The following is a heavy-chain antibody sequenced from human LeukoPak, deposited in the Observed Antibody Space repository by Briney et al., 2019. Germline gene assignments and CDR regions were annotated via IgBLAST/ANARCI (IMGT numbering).Heavy chain of an antibody. J-gene: IGHJ4*02. V-gene: IGHV1-18*01. D-gene: IGHD3-22*01. CDR3: ARAYYHDTSSYQGFDF. CDR2: ISAYNGNT. Sequence: GASVKVSCKASGYTFSSHGYTWVRQAPGQGLEWMGWISAYNGNTDYAQKFQGRATMTTDTSTSTAYMELRSLRSDDTAVYFCARAYYHDTSSYQGFDFWGQGTLVTVSS. CDR1: GYTFSSHG.